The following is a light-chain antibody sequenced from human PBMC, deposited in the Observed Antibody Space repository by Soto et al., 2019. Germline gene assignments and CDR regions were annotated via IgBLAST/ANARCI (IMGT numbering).Light chain of an antibody. CDR3: CSKAGSSIVV. CDR1: SSDVGNYNL. CDR2: EGS. J-gene: IGLJ2*01. V-gene: IGLV2-23*01. Sequence: QSVLTQPASVSGSPGQSITISCTGTSSDVGNYNLVSWYQQHPGKAPKLMIYEGSKRPSGVSNRFSGSKSGNTASLTISGHQAEDEADYSCCSKAGSSIVVFGGGTKLTVL.